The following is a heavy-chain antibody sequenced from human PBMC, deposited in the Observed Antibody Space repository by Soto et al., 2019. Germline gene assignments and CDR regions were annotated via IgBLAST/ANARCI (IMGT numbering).Heavy chain of an antibody. Sequence: SEPLSFTCAVSGGSISSSNWWSWVRQPPWKVLEWIGEIYHSGSTNYNPSLKSRVTISVDKSKNQFSLQLSSVTAADTAVYYYARTNYYGCGSYYNDYWGQGTLVTVSS. D-gene: IGHD3-10*01. V-gene: IGHV4-4*02. CDR1: GGSISSSNW. CDR2: IYHSGST. CDR3: ARTNYYGCGSYYNDY. J-gene: IGHJ4*02.